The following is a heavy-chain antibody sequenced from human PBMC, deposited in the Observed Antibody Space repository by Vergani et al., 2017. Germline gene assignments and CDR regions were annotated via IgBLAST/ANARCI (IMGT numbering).Heavy chain of an antibody. V-gene: IGHV1-2*02. J-gene: IGHJ4*02. CDR3: ARDTGSGEPNFDY. D-gene: IGHD6-19*01. Sequence: QVQLVQSGAEVKKPGASVKVSCKASGYTFTGYYMHWVRQAPGQGLEWMGWINPNSGGTNYAQKVQGRVTMTRETSISTAYMELSRLRSDDTAVYYCARDTGSGEPNFDYWGQGTLVTVSS. CDR2: INPNSGGT. CDR1: GYTFTGYY.